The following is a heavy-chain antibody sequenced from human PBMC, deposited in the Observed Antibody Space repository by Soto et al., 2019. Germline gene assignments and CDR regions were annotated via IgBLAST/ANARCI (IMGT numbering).Heavy chain of an antibody. J-gene: IGHJ4*02. V-gene: IGHV3-9*01. CDR2: ISWNSGSI. D-gene: IGHD1-26*01. CDR3: AKDIRDGSYPH. Sequence: EVQLVESGGGLVQPGRSLRLSCAASGFTFDDDAMHWVRQAPGKGLEWVSGISWNSGSIGYADSVKGRFTISRDNAKKSPYLQMNSLRVEDTALYYCAKDIRDGSYPHWGQGTLVTVSS. CDR1: GFTFDDDA.